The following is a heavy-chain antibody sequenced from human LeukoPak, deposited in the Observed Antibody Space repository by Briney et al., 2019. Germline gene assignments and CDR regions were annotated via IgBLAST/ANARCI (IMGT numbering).Heavy chain of an antibody. J-gene: IGHJ6*03. D-gene: IGHD6-13*01. CDR2: ISSSSSTI. CDR1: GFTFSSYS. V-gene: IGHV3-48*01. CDR3: ARDTGVAAAGKYYMDV. Sequence: GGSLRLSCAASGFTFSSYSMNWVRQAPGKGLEWVSYISSSSSTIYYADSVKGRFTISRDNAKNSLYLQMNSQRAEDTAVYYCARDTGVAAAGKYYMDVWGKGTTVTVSS.